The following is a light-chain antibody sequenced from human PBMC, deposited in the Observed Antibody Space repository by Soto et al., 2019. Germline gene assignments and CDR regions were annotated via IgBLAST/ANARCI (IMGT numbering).Light chain of an antibody. V-gene: IGKV1-5*01. CDR1: QNINNW. CDR2: AAS. Sequence: DIQMTQSPSTLSASVGARVTIACRASQNINNWLAWYQQKPGKAPKLLIYAASSLESGVPSRFSGSRSGTEFTLTISSLQPDDCATYFCQHYESHPWTFGQGTKVELK. J-gene: IGKJ1*01. CDR3: QHYESHPWT.